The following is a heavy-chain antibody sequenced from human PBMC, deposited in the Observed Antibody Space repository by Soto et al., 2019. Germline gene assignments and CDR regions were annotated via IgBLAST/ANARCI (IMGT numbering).Heavy chain of an antibody. CDR1: GFTFSSYA. V-gene: IGHV3-23*01. CDR3: AKEGTSRGVWGSYRYLPFSY. J-gene: IGHJ4*02. Sequence: EVQLLESGGGLVQPGGSLRLSCAASGFTFSSYAMSWVRQAPGKGLEWVSAISGSGGSTYYADSVKGRFTISRDNSKNTLYLQMNSLRAEDTAVYYCAKEGTSRGVWGSYRYLPFSYWGQGTLVTVSS. CDR2: ISGSGGST. D-gene: IGHD3-16*02.